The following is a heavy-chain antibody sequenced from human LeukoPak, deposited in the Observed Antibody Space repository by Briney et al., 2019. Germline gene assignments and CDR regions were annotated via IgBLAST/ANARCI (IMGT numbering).Heavy chain of an antibody. J-gene: IGHJ4*02. CDR2: IYSGGST. V-gene: IGHV3-66*01. Sequence: PGGSLRLSCAASGFTVSSNYMSWVRQAPGKGLEWVSVIYSGGSTYYADSVKGRFTISRDNSKNTLYLQMNSLRAEDTAVYYCAGNWAYYYDSSGYYHYWGQGTLVTVSS. CDR1: GFTVSSNY. CDR3: AGNWAYYYDSSGYYHY. D-gene: IGHD3-22*01.